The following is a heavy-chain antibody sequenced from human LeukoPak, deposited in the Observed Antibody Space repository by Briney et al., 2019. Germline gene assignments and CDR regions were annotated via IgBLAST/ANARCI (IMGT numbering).Heavy chain of an antibody. CDR1: GFTFSSYS. V-gene: IGHV3-21*01. Sequence: GGSLRLSCAASGFTFSSYSMKWVRQAPGKGMELVSSISSSSSYIYYADSVKGRFTISRDNAQNSLYLQMNSLRAEDTAVYYCARDKRGGYSGYDYSTGMDVWSKGTTVTVSS. CDR3: ARDKRGGYSGYDYSTGMDV. CDR2: ISSSSSYI. J-gene: IGHJ6*04. D-gene: IGHD5-12*01.